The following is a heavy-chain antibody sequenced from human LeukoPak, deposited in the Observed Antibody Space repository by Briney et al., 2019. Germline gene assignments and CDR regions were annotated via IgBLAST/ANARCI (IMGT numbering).Heavy chain of an antibody. D-gene: IGHD3-10*01. CDR2: IYYSGST. Sequence: PSETLSLTCAVSGGSISSSNWWSWVRQPPGKGLEWIGSIYYSGSTYYNPSLKSRVTISVDTSKNQFSLKLNSVTATDTAVYYCARHYGPWGQGTLVTVSS. CDR3: ARHYGP. V-gene: IGHV4-39*01. J-gene: IGHJ4*02. CDR1: GGSISSSNW.